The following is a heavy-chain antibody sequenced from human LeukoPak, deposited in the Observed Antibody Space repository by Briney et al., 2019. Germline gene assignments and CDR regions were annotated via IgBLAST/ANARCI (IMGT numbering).Heavy chain of an antibody. CDR3: ARGRRSTYSYDRSGYYRGAHFDY. V-gene: IGHV3-30-3*01. Sequence: GGSLRLSCAASTFTFSTYPMHWVRQAPGKGLEWVAVISYDGSDKDYADSVKGRFTIYRDNSKNTLYLHMNCLGAEVTAVYYCARGRRSTYSYDRSGYYRGAHFDYWGQGTLVTVSS. J-gene: IGHJ4*02. CDR1: TFTFSTYP. CDR2: ISYDGSDK. D-gene: IGHD3-22*01.